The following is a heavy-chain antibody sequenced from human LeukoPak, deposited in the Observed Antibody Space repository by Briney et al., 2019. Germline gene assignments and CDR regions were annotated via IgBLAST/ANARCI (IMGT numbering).Heavy chain of an antibody. Sequence: QPGGSLRLSCTASGFTFNSYSMTWVRQAPGKGLEWVASISGSGGTTYYSDSVRGRISVSRDNSKNTLSLQMKSPSAEDTAVYYCVRWSLDMSAANFYFAMDVWGRGTAVTVS. J-gene: IGHJ6*02. CDR2: ISGSGGTT. CDR3: VRWSLDMSAANFYFAMDV. V-gene: IGHV3-23*01. CDR1: GFTFNSYS. D-gene: IGHD2-15*01.